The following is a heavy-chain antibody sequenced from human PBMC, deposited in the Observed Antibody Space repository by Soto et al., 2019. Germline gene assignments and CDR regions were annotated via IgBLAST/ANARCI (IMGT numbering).Heavy chain of an antibody. CDR2: IYPGDSDT. D-gene: IGHD2-2*01. CDR1: GYSYTRYL. Sequence: GVSLKISRKGSGYSYTRYLIGWLRQITGKGLEWMGIIYPGDSDTRYSPSFQGQVTISADKSISTAYLQWSSLKASDTAMYYCATTAAPWAIYGMDVWGQGTTVTVSS. CDR3: ATTAAPWAIYGMDV. V-gene: IGHV5-51*03. J-gene: IGHJ6*02.